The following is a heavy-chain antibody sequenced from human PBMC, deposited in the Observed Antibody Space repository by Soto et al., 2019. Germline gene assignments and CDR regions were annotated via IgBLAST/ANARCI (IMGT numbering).Heavy chain of an antibody. CDR3: SALGV. J-gene: IGHJ6*02. D-gene: IGHD1-26*01. CDR1: GFNFINAW. V-gene: IGHV3-15*07. CDR2: IKSKTDGGTT. Sequence: EVQLVESGGGLVEPGGSLRLSCAASGFNFINAWMHWVRQAPGKGLEWVGRIKSKTDGGTTDYAAPGKGRFIISRDDSKNTLYLQINSLKMEDTAVYYCSALGVWGQGTTVTVSS.